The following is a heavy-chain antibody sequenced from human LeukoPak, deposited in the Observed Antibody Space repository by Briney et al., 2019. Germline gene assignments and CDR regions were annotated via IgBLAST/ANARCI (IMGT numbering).Heavy chain of an antibody. D-gene: IGHD6-13*01. CDR3: AKRNTFNIAAAGMRSYYFDY. V-gene: IGHV3-23*01. Sequence: GGALRLSSAAAGFIYGIYAMSWVRQAPGKGLEWVSIMSGSGGSTYYADSVKGRFTISRDNSKNTLYLQMNSLRAEDTAVYYCAKRNTFNIAAAGMRSYYFDYWGQGTLVTVSS. J-gene: IGHJ4*02. CDR1: GFIYGIYA. CDR2: MSGSGGST.